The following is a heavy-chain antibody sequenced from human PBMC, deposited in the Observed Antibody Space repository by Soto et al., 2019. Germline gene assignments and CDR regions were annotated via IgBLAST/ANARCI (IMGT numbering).Heavy chain of an antibody. V-gene: IGHV5-51*01. CDR1: GYNFNNYW. Sequence: GEALKISCKVSGYNFNNYWIAWVRQMPGKGLEWMGIIHPSKSSTRYSPSFEGQVTISADKSISTAYLQWSSLKASDTAMYYCARPPHYDSSGYYSWSSHGVAFDIWGQGTMVTV. D-gene: IGHD3-22*01. J-gene: IGHJ3*02. CDR3: ARPPHYDSSGYYSWSSHGVAFDI. CDR2: IHPSKSST.